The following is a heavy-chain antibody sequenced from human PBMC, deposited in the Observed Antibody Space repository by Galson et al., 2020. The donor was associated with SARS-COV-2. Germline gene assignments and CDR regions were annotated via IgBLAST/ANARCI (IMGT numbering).Heavy chain of an antibody. CDR1: GFTFSNAW. D-gene: IGHD4-17*01. Sequence: GGSLRLSCAASGFTFSNAWMSWVRQAPGKGLEWVGHIKSKMDGGTTDHAAPVKGRFTISRDDSMSTLYLQMNSLKTEDTAVYYCRIPLRSDYGDDKTPENYYYGMDVWGQGTTVTVSS. CDR3: RIPLRSDYGDDKTPENYYYGMDV. V-gene: IGHV3-15*01. J-gene: IGHJ6*02. CDR2: IKSKMDGGTT.